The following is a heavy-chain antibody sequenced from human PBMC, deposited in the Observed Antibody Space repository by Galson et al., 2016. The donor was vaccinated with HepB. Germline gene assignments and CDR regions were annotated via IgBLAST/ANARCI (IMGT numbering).Heavy chain of an antibody. CDR2: IFYSGGT. Sequence: SETLSLTCTVSGVSISSYYWSWIRQPPGKGLEWIGYIFYSGGTKYKPSLKSRATISVDTSKNKVSLKLSSVTAADTAVYYCPRLYCSSISCTSFGVWGQGTMVTVSS. D-gene: IGHD2-2*01. J-gene: IGHJ3*01. CDR3: PRLYCSSISCTSFGV. CDR1: GVSISSYY. V-gene: IGHV4-59*08.